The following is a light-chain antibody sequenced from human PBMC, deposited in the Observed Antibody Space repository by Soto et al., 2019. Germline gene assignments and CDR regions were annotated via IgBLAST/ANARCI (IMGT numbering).Light chain of an antibody. CDR1: QSVSSN. CDR3: QQSNNWPPMYT. V-gene: IGKV3-15*01. CDR2: GAS. J-gene: IGKJ2*01. Sequence: EIVMTQSPATLSVSPGERATRSCRASQSVSSNLAWYQQKPGQAPRLLIYGASTRATGIPARFSGSGSGTEFTITISSLQSEDFAVYYCQQSNNWPPMYTFGQGTKLEIK.